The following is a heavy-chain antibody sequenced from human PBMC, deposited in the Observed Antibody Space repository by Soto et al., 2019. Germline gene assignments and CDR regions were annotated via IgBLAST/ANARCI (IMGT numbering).Heavy chain of an antibody. CDR3: ARDRDNWNYELGY. V-gene: IGHV4-31*03. CDR1: GGSISSGGYY. CDR2: IYYSGST. D-gene: IGHD1-7*01. J-gene: IGHJ4*02. Sequence: QVQLQESGPGLVKPSQTLSLTCTVSGGSISSGGYYWSWIRQHPGKGLEWIGYIYYSGSTYYNPSLTSRVTITVDTSKNQFSLKLSSVTAAETAVYYCARDRDNWNYELGYWGQGTLVTVSS.